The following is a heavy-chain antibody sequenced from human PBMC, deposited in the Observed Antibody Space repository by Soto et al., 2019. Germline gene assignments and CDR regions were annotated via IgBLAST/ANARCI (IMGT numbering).Heavy chain of an antibody. CDR3: AKDKNDGGEYYYYGMDV. D-gene: IGHD2-21*01. CDR2: ISWNSGSI. Sequence: EVQLVESGGGLVQPGRSLRLSCAASGFTLDDYAMHWVRQAPGKGLEWVAGISWNSGSIGYADSVKGRFTISRDNAQNSLYLQMNSLRAEDTALYYCAKDKNDGGEYYYYGMDVWGQGTTVTVSS. V-gene: IGHV3-9*01. CDR1: GFTLDDYA. J-gene: IGHJ6*02.